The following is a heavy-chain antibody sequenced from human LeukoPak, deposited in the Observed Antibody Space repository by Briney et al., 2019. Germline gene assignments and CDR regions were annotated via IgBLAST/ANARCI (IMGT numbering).Heavy chain of an antibody. CDR3: AREWVGVGGKSRFGC. J-gene: IGHJ4*02. D-gene: IGHD1-26*01. CDR1: GFTLSRYW. V-gene: IGHV3-7*05. Sequence: GGSLRLSCAASGFTLSRYWMSWVRQAPGKGLEWVSNIKQDGSEKYYGDSVKARFTISRDNAKNSLYLHMNSLRAEDTAVYYCAREWVGVGGKSRFGCWGQGALVTVSS. CDR2: IKQDGSEK.